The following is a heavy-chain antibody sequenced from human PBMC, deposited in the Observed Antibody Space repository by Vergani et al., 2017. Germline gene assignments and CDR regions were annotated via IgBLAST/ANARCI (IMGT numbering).Heavy chain of an antibody. CDR2: ISSSGSTI. D-gene: IGHD3-22*01. CDR3: ARDQSAYYYDSSGYYSDAFDI. CDR1: GYTFSSYE. Sequence: EVQLVESGGGLVQPGGSLRLSCAASGYTFSSYEMNWVRQAPGKGLEWVSHISSSGSTIYYADSVKGRFTISRDNAKNSLYLQMNSLRAEDTAVYYCARDQSAYYYDSSGYYSDAFDIWGQGTMVTVSS. J-gene: IGHJ3*02. V-gene: IGHV3-48*03.